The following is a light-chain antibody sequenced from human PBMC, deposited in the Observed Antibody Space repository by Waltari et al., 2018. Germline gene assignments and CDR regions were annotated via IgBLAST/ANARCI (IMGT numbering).Light chain of an antibody. CDR3: ASYTSNFYV. Sequence: QSVLTQPPSMSGAPEQTVTISCSATQSHLRAGYHVHWYRVPPGTSPQLLIFGNKNRPSGVSDRFSASKSGASASLTISGLQAEDEADYYCASYTSNFYVFGTGTKVTVL. CDR2: GNK. CDR1: QSHLRAGYH. J-gene: IGLJ1*01. V-gene: IGLV1-40*01.